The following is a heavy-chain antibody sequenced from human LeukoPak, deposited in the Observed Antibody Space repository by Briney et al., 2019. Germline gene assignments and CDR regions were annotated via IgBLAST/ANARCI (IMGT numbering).Heavy chain of an antibody. Sequence: TPSLTCTVSGGSISSGDYYWSWIRQPPGKGLECTGYIYYSGSTYYNPSLKSRVTISVDTSKNQFSLKLSSVTAADTAVYYCARVGEKEYSSSVGAFDIWGQGTMVPVSS. D-gene: IGHD6-6*01. V-gene: IGHV4-30-4*08. J-gene: IGHJ3*02. CDR1: GGSISSGDYY. CDR2: IYYSGST. CDR3: ARVGEKEYSSSVGAFDI.